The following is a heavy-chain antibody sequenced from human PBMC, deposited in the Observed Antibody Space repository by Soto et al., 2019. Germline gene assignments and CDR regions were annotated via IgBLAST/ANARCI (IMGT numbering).Heavy chain of an antibody. D-gene: IGHD5-18*01. V-gene: IGHV3-72*01. CDR2: SRNKANSYST. CDR1: GLTFSDHY. CDR3: ASPGGGYSYQS. Sequence: EVQLVESGGDSVQPGGSLRLSCVASGLTFSDHYMDWVRQTPGKGLEWVGRSRNKANSYSTEYAASVKDRFIISRDDSKDSVYLQMNSLKTEDTAVYYCASPGGGYSYQSWGQGTLVSVSS. J-gene: IGHJ4*02.